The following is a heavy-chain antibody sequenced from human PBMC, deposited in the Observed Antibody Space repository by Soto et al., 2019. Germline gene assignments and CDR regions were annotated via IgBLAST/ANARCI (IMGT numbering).Heavy chain of an antibody. CDR3: ARERTSSYYGMDV. CDR1: GFTFSSYS. Sequence: PGGSLRLSCAASGFTFSSYSMNWVRQAPGKGLEWVSSISSSSSYIYYADSVKGRFTISRDNAKNSLYLQMNSLRAEDTAVYYCARERTSSYYGMDVWGQGTTVTVSS. CDR2: ISSSSSYI. V-gene: IGHV3-21*01. J-gene: IGHJ6*02.